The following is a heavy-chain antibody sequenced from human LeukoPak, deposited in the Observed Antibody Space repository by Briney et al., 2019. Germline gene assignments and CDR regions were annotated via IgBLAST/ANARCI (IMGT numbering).Heavy chain of an antibody. CDR3: AKDSKRGSGWTDDAFDI. D-gene: IGHD6-19*01. Sequence: GGSLRLSCAASGFTFSSYAMSWVRQAPGKGLEWVSGISGRGGNTYYADSVKGRFTLSRDNSKNTLYLQMNGLRAEDTAVYYCAKDSKRGSGWTDDAFDIWGQGTMVTVSS. CDR1: GFTFSSYA. J-gene: IGHJ3*02. V-gene: IGHV3-23*01. CDR2: ISGRGGNT.